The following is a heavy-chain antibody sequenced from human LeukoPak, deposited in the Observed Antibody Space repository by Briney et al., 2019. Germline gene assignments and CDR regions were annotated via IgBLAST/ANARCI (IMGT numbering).Heavy chain of an antibody. J-gene: IGHJ4*02. CDR1: GGTFSSYA. CDR3: ARGYKGGPYYDFWSGYYPPFDY. V-gene: IGHV1-69*13. D-gene: IGHD3-3*01. CDR2: IIPIFGTA. Sequence: ASVKVSCKASGGTFSSYAISWVRQAPGQGLEWMGGIIPIFGTANYAQKFQGRVTITADESTSTAYMELSSLRSKDTAVYYCARGYKGGPYYDFWSGYYPPFDYWGQGTLVTVSS.